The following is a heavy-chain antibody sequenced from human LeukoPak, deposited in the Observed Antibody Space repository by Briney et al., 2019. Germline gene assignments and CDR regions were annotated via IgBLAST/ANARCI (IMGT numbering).Heavy chain of an antibody. D-gene: IGHD3-9*01. V-gene: IGHV3-33*01. CDR1: GFTFSSYG. CDR3: ARDILTGSQSRFQH. Sequence: GGSLRLSCAASGFTFSSYGMHWVRQAPGKGLEWVAVIWYDGSNKYYADSVKGRFTISRDNSKNSLYLRMNSLRAEDTAVYYCARDILTGSQSRFQHWGQGTLVTVSS. J-gene: IGHJ1*01. CDR2: IWYDGSNK.